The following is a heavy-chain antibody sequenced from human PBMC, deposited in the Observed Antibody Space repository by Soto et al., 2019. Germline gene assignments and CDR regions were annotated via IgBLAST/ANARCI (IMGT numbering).Heavy chain of an antibody. Sequence: SETLSLTCTVSGGSISSYQWSWIRRPAGKGLEWIGHIFSTGSTNYNPSLNSRVTMSVDTSKNQFSLKLNSVTAADTAVYHCARLHTGGSYFSWFDPWGQGTLVTVSS. J-gene: IGHJ5*02. CDR3: ARLHTGGSYFSWFDP. CDR2: IFSTGST. D-gene: IGHD2-15*01. CDR1: GGSISSYQ. V-gene: IGHV4-4*07.